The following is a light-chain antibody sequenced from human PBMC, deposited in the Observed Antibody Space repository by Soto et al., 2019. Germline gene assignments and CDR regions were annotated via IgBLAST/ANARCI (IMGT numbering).Light chain of an antibody. CDR2: DAS. Sequence: DVQMNQSPSTLSAYVGDRVTITCRASQSISSWLAWYQQKPGKAPKLLIYDASSLESGVPSRFSGSGSGTEFTLTISSLQPDDFATYYCQQYNSYSTWTFGQGTNVDI. J-gene: IGKJ1*01. V-gene: IGKV1-5*01. CDR3: QQYNSYSTWT. CDR1: QSISSW.